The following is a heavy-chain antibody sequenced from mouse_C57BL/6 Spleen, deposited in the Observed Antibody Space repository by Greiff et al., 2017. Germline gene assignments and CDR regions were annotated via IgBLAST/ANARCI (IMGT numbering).Heavy chain of an antibody. CDR3: ARANWDKDYAMDY. Sequence: VMLVESGPGLVAPSQSLSITCTVSGFSLTSYAISWVRQPPGKGLEWLGVIWTGGGTNYNSALKSRLSISKDNSKSQVFLKMNSLQTDDTARYYCARANWDKDYAMDYWGQGTSVTVSS. J-gene: IGHJ4*01. CDR2: IWTGGGT. V-gene: IGHV2-9-1*01. D-gene: IGHD4-1*01. CDR1: GFSLTSYA.